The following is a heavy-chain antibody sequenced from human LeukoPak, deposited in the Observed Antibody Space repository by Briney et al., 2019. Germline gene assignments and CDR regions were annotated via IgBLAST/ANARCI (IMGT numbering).Heavy chain of an antibody. J-gene: IGHJ5*02. CDR2: TSGSGDRV. CDR3: AKDPWIDSYGPLNWFDP. V-gene: IGHV3-23*01. CDR1: GFTFSIFY. Sequence: GGSLRLSCAASGFTFSIFYMSWVRQAPGKGLEWVSVTSGSGDRVYYADSVKGRFTISRDNSKNTLYLQMNSLRAEDTAVYYCAKDPWIDSYGPLNWFDPWGQGTLVTVSS. D-gene: IGHD5-18*01.